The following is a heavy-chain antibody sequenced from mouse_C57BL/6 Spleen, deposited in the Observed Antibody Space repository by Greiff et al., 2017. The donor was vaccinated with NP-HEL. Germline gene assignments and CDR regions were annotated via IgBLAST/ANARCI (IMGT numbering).Heavy chain of an antibody. CDR1: GFTFSDYY. V-gene: IGHV5-16*01. D-gene: IGHD1-1*01. CDR3: ARGLRTYYFDY. Sequence: DVKLVESEGGLVQPGSSMKLSCTASGFTFSDYYMAWVRQVPEKGLEWVANINYDGSSTYYLDSLKSRFIISRDNAKNILYLQMSSLKSEDTATYYCARGLRTYYFDYWGQGTTLTVSS. J-gene: IGHJ2*01. CDR2: INYDGSST.